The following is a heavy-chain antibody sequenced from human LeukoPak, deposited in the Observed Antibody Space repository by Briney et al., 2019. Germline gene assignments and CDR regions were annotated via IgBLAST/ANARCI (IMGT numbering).Heavy chain of an antibody. CDR1: GFTFSTYW. Sequence: GGSLRLSCAASGFTFSTYWMNWVRQAPGKGLEWVANIKQDGSEKYYVDSVKGRFTISRDNAKNSLYLQMNSLRAEDTAVYYCARVLRECSGGSCKRWFDPWGQGTLVTVSS. D-gene: IGHD2-15*01. J-gene: IGHJ5*02. CDR2: IKQDGSEK. V-gene: IGHV3-7*01. CDR3: ARVLRECSGGSCKRWFDP.